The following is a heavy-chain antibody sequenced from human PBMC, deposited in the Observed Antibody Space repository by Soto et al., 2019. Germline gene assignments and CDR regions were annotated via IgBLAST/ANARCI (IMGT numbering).Heavy chain of an antibody. CDR2: ISYDGSNK. CDR1: GFTFSSYA. D-gene: IGHD3-22*01. J-gene: IGHJ6*02. Sequence: GGSLRLSCAASGFTFSSYAMHWVRQAPGKGLEWVAVISYDGSNKYYADSVKGRFTISRDNSKNTLYLQMNSLRAEDTAVYYCARATYYYDSSGYGTFYYYYGMDVLGQGTTVNVSS. CDR3: ARATYYYDSSGYGTFYYYYGMDV. V-gene: IGHV3-30-3*01.